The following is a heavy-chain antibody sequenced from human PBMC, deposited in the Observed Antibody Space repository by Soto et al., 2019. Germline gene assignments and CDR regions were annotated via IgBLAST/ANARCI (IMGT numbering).Heavy chain of an antibody. V-gene: IGHV3-21*01. Sequence: EVQLVESGGGLVKPGGSLRLSCAASGFTFSSYSMNWVRQAPGKGLEWVSSISSSTRYTYYADSLKGRFTISRDNAKNSLYLQMTSLRAEDTAVYYCARGALYYYDSSGYSGSSFDPWGQGTLVTVSS. J-gene: IGHJ5*02. CDR3: ARGALYYYDSSGYSGSSFDP. CDR2: ISSSTRYT. D-gene: IGHD3-22*01. CDR1: GFTFSSYS.